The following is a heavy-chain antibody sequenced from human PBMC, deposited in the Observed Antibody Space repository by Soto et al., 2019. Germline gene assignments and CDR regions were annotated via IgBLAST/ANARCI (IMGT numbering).Heavy chain of an antibody. D-gene: IGHD4-17*01. Sequence: QVQLVQSGAEVKKPGASLTVSCEASGYTFRDFYIHWARQAPAQGLEWMGWINPDSGGTLYAQTFQGRVTMTRDTSTGTAYLTLSSLRSGDTALYYCARDPGHDYGEYYYDLWGQGTLVTVSS. CDR2: INPDSGGT. CDR3: ARDPGHDYGEYYYDL. CDR1: GYTFRDFY. V-gene: IGHV1-2*02. J-gene: IGHJ4*02.